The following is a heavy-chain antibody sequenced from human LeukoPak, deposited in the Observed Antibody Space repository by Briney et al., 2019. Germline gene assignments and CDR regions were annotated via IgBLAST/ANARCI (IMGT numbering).Heavy chain of an antibody. J-gene: IGHJ4*02. CDR2: IYHSGST. Sequence: KPSETLSLTCTVSGGSISSSSYYWGWIRQPPGKGLEWIGSIYHSGSTYYNPSLKSRVTISVDTSKNQFSLKLSSVTAADTAVYYCAREDMGATGTAYWGQGTLVTVSS. V-gene: IGHV4-39*07. CDR3: AREDMGATGTAY. D-gene: IGHD1-26*01. CDR1: GGSISSSSYY.